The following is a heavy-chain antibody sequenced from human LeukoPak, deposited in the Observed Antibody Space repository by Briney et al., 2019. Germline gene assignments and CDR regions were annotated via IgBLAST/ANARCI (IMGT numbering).Heavy chain of an antibody. CDR3: AKDRDTTSARAGSAFDY. V-gene: IGHV3-23*01. CDR1: GFTFNNYA. CDR2: LSGGSSVT. D-gene: IGHD6-19*01. Sequence: GGSLRLSCVASGFTFNNYAMSWVRQTPGKGLEWVSILSGGSSVTYHPDSVKGRFTISRDNSKNTLYLQMSGLRDEDTAVYYCAKDRDTTSARAGSAFDYWGQGTLVTVSS. J-gene: IGHJ4*02.